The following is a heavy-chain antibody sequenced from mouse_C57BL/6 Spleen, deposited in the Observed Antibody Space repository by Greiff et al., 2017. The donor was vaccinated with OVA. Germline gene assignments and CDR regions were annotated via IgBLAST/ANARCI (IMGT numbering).Heavy chain of an antibody. CDR2: IDPSDSYT. CDR3: ARGGTTVVPGGYFDV. D-gene: IGHD1-1*01. V-gene: IGHV1-69*01. Sequence: VQLQQSGAELVMPGASVKLSCKASGYTFTSYWMHWVKQRPGQGLEWIGEIDPSDSYTNYNQKFKGKSTLTVDKSSSTAYMQLSSLTSEDSAVYYCARGGTTVVPGGYFDVWGTGTTVTVSS. CDR1: GYTFTSYW. J-gene: IGHJ1*03.